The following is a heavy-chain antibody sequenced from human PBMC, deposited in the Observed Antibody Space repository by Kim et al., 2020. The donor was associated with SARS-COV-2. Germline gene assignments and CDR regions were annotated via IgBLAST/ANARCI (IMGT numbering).Heavy chain of an antibody. V-gene: IGHV3-7*01. Sequence: GGSLRLSCAASGFPFNYWMSWVRQAPGKGLEWVANIKQDGSEKYYVDSVKGRFTISRDNAKNSLYLQINSLRAEDTAVYYCARGARPDDYWGQGTLVTAS. CDR1: GFPFNYW. J-gene: IGHJ4*02. CDR3: ARGARPDDY. CDR2: IKQDGSEK.